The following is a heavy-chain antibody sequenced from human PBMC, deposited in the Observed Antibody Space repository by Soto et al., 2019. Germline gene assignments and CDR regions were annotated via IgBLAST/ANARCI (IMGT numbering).Heavy chain of an antibody. J-gene: IGHJ4*02. CDR2: VSSSTTI. CDR3: ARDLGYGLFDY. Sequence: SLRLSCAASGFTFSSYSMNWVRQAPGKGLEWVSYVSSSTTIYYADSVKGRFTISRDNAKNSLYLQMNSLRDEDTAVYYCARDLGYGLFDYWGQGTLVTVSS. D-gene: IGHD5-18*01. V-gene: IGHV3-48*02. CDR1: GFTFSSYS.